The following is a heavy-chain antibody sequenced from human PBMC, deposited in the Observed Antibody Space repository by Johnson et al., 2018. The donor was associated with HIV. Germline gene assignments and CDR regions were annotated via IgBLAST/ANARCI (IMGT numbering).Heavy chain of an antibody. CDR2: INQYGSEE. Sequence: MQLVESVGGVVQPGRSLRLSCAASGFTFSTYGMHWVRQAPGKGLQWVANINQYGSEEYYVDSVKGRFTISRDNAKNSMYLQMNTLNAEDTAVYYCASSTGIMTDDAVDIWGQGTVVTVSP. CDR1: GFTFSTYG. J-gene: IGHJ3*02. D-gene: IGHD3-16*01. CDR3: ASSTGIMTDDAVDI. V-gene: IGHV3-7*03.